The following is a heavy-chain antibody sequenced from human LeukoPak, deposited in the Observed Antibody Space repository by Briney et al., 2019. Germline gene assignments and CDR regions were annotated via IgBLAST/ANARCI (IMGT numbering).Heavy chain of an antibody. D-gene: IGHD5-12*01. CDR2: IRYDGSNK. Sequence: GGSLRLSCAASGFTFSSYGIHWVRQAPAKGLEWVAFIRYDGSNKYYADSVKGRFTISRDNSKNTLYLQMNSLRAEDTAVYYCAKAPGGYSGYKRPGSFDYWGQGTLVTVSS. J-gene: IGHJ4*02. CDR3: AKAPGGYSGYKRPGSFDY. CDR1: GFTFSSYG. V-gene: IGHV3-30*02.